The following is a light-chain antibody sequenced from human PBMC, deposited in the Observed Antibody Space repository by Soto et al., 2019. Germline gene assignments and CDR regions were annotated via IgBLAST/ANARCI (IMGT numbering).Light chain of an antibody. CDR2: HAS. CDR1: QSVSSY. CDR3: QQCDSWPFT. Sequence: EIVLTQSPATLSLSPGERATLSCRASQSVSSYLAWYQHKPGQAPRLLIYHASSRATGIPARFSGSGSGTDFTLTISSLEPEDFAVYYCQQCDSWPFTFGPGTKVDI. J-gene: IGKJ3*01. V-gene: IGKV3-11*01.